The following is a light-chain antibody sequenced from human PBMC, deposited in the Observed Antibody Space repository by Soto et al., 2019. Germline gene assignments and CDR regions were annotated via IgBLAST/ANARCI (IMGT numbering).Light chain of an antibody. V-gene: IGLV2-14*03. CDR2: DIR. Sequence: QSALTQPASVSGSPGQSITISCTGISSDVGGYKYVSWYQQHPGKAPKLMIYDIRNRPSGVSNRFSGSKSGNTASLTISGLQAEDEADYYCSSYTSSSTRVFGTGTKVTVL. J-gene: IGLJ1*01. CDR3: SSYTSSSTRV. CDR1: SSDVGGYKY.